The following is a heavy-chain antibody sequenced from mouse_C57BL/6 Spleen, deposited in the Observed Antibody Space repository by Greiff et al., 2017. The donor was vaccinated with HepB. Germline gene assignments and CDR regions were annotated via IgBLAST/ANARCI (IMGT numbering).Heavy chain of an antibody. CDR1: GFTFSSYG. D-gene: IGHD1-1*01. CDR3: ARRPFTTVVAHYYAMDY. CDR2: ISSGGSYT. V-gene: IGHV5-6*01. Sequence: EVQGVESGGDLVKPGGSLKLSCAASGFTFSSYGMSWVRQTPDKRLEWVATISSGGSYTYYPDSVKGRFTISRDNAKNTLYLQMSSLKSEYTAMYYCARRPFTTVVAHYYAMDYWGQGTSVTVSS. J-gene: IGHJ4*01.